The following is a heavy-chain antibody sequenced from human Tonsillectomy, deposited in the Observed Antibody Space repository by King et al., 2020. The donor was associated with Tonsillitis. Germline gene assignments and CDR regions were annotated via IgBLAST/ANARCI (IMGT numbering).Heavy chain of an antibody. CDR3: ARDFSDRGGNYGMDV. CDR2: IFYSGST. V-gene: IGHV4-30-4*01. CDR1: GGSISSGYYY. Sequence: LQLQESGPGLVKPSQTVSLTCTVSGGSISSGYYYWSWIRQPPGKGLEWIGNIFYSGSTYYNPSLKSRVTISVDTSNNQFSLKLSSVTAADSAVYYCARDFSDRGGNYGMDVWGQGTTVTVSS. J-gene: IGHJ6*02. D-gene: IGHD2-15*01.